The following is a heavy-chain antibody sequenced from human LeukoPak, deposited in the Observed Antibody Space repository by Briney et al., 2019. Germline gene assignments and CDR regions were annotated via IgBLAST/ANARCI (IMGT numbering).Heavy chain of an antibody. CDR1: GYSFTSNY. Sequence: GASVKVSCRASGYSFTSNYLHWVRQAPGQGLEWMGMIYPRDGSTSYAQKFQGRVTVTRDTSTSTVHMELSGLRSEDTAVYYCARGQEAFDYWGQGTLVTVSS. CDR3: ARGQEAFDY. V-gene: IGHV1-46*01. J-gene: IGHJ4*02. CDR2: IYPRDGST.